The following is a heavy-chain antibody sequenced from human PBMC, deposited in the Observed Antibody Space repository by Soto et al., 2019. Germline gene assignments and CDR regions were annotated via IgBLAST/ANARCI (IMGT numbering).Heavy chain of an antibody. Sequence: GGSLRLSCAASGFTFSSYSMNWVRQAPGKGLEWVSSISSSSSYIYYADSVKGRFTISRDNAKNSLYLQMNSLRAEDTAVYYCARDVGPHYFDYWGQGNLVTVSS. CDR2: ISSSSSYI. J-gene: IGHJ4*02. D-gene: IGHD1-26*01. V-gene: IGHV3-21*01. CDR1: GFTFSSYS. CDR3: ARDVGPHYFDY.